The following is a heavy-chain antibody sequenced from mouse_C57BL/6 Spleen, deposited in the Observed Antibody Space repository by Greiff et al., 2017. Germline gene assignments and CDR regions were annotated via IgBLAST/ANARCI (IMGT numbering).Heavy chain of an antibody. Sequence: QLQESGPGLVKPSQSLSLTCSVTGYSITSGYYWNWIRQFPGNKLEWMGYISYDGSNNYNPSLKNRISITRDTSKNQFFLKLNSVTTEDTATYYCARDTSDYYGSSYWYFDVWGTGTTVTVSS. CDR2: ISYDGSN. CDR1: GYSITSGYY. V-gene: IGHV3-6*01. CDR3: ARDTSDYYGSSYWYFDV. D-gene: IGHD1-1*01. J-gene: IGHJ1*03.